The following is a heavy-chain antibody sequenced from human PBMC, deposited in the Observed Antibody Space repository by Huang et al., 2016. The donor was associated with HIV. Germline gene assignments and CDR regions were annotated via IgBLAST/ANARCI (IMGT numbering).Heavy chain of an antibody. V-gene: IGHV3-30-3*01. CDR1: GFTFSSHA. Sequence: QVQLVESGGGVVQPGRSLRLSCAASGFTFSSHAMHWVRQAPGKGLEWVAVISDDGSNKYYADSVKGRFTNSRDNSKNTLYLQMNSLRAEDTAVYYCARAKDSWDAYDIWGQGTMVTVSS. J-gene: IGHJ3*02. CDR3: ARAKDSWDAYDI. CDR2: ISDDGSNK.